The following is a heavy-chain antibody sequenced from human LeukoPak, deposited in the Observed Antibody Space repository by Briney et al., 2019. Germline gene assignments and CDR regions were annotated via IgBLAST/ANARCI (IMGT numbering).Heavy chain of an antibody. CDR1: APSISSYD. D-gene: IGHD6-13*01. Sequence: SPSLSLTCTVSAPSISSYDSRWIGQPAGNGLEWIGPIYTSGSTNYNPSLKSRVTMSVDTSKNQFSLKLSSVTAADTAVYSCARDWRIAAAGRRSGWFYPWGQGTLVTVSS. J-gene: IGHJ5*02. CDR2: IYTSGST. V-gene: IGHV4-4*07. CDR3: ARDWRIAAAGRRSGWFYP.